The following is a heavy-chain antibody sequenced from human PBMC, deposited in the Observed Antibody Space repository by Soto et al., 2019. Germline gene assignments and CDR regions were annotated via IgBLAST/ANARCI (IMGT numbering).Heavy chain of an antibody. V-gene: IGHV3-66*01. Sequence: VQLVESGGGLVQPGGSLRLSCAASGFNVSSTSMSWVRRAPGKGLERVSVIYSGAGTHYAGSVKGRFTISRDTSKNTLYLQMNSLRVEETAVYYCAREGSGSSTSFDYWGQGTLVTVSS. CDR2: IYSGAGT. CDR3: AREGSGSSTSFDY. J-gene: IGHJ4*02. CDR1: GFNVSSTS. D-gene: IGHD2-2*01.